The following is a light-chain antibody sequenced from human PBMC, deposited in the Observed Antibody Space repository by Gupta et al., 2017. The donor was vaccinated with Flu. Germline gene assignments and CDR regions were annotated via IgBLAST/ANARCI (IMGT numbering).Light chain of an antibody. CDR2: GAS. CDR3: RQEGSSPWT. V-gene: IGKV3-20*01. Sequence: EIVLTQSPGTLSLSPGERATISCGASQSVSSSYLASYQQKPGQAPGLLIYGASSRATGHPDRLSGSGXGTXFTLTVXRRVPEDFAVYYCRQEGSSPWTFGXGTKVEIK. CDR1: QSVSSSY. J-gene: IGKJ1*01.